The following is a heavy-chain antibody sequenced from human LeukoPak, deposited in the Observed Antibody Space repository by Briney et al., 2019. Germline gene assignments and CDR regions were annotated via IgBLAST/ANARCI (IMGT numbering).Heavy chain of an antibody. D-gene: IGHD3-10*01. J-gene: IGHJ5*02. V-gene: IGHV4-4*07. CDR2: IYTSGST. Sequence: PSETLSLTCTVSGGSISGYYWSWIRQPAGKGLEWIGRIYTSGSTNYNPSLKSRVTMSVDTSKNQFSLKLSSVTAADTAVYYCARDAWFRGHNWFDPWGQGTLVTVSS. CDR3: ARDAWFRGHNWFDP. CDR1: GGSISGYY.